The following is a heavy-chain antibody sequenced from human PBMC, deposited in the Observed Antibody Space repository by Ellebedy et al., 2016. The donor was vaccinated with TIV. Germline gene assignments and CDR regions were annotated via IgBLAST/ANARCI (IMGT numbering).Heavy chain of an antibody. J-gene: IGHJ4*02. Sequence: GGSLRLSCAASGFTFSSYAMSWVRQAPGKGLEWVSAISGSGGSTYYADSVKGRFTISRDNSKNTLYLQMNSLRAEDTAVYYCAKVGWSGYYTLGSSWYYFDYWGQGTLVTVSS. CDR2: ISGSGGST. V-gene: IGHV3-23*01. CDR3: AKVGWSGYYTLGSSWYYFDY. CDR1: GFTFSSYA. D-gene: IGHD3-3*01.